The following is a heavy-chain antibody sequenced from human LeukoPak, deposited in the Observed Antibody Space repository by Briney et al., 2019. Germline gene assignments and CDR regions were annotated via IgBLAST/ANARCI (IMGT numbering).Heavy chain of an antibody. CDR1: GGSISSGGYY. J-gene: IGHJ4*02. CDR3: ARLTYYDFWSGYHFDY. CDR2: IYHSGST. Sequence: SETLSLTCTVSGGSISSGGYYWSWIRQPPGKGLEWIGYIYHSGSTYYNPSLKSRVTILVDRSKNQFSLKLSSVTAADTAVYYCARLTYYDFWSGYHFDYWGQGTLVTVSS. D-gene: IGHD3-3*01. V-gene: IGHV4-30-2*01.